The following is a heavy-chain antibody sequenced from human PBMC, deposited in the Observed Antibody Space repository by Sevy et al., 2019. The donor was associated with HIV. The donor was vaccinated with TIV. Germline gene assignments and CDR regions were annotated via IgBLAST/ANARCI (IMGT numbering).Heavy chain of an antibody. Sequence: GGSLRLSCAASGFTFSSYWMNWVRQAPGKGLEWVANIKQDGSEKYYVDSVKGRFTISRDNAKNSLYLQMNSLRAEDTAVYYCARQGATRRGEFDYWGQGTLVTVSS. J-gene: IGHJ4*02. CDR2: IKQDGSEK. CDR1: GFTFSSYW. D-gene: IGHD1-26*01. CDR3: ARQGATRRGEFDY. V-gene: IGHV3-7*01.